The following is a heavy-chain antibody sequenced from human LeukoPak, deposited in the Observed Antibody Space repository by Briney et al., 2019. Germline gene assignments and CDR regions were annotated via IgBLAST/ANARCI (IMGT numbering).Heavy chain of an antibody. CDR2: IYYSGST. CDR3: ARRSLLCSSTSCYYYYYYGMDV. J-gene: IGHJ6*02. D-gene: IGHD2-2*01. V-gene: IGHV4-59*01. CDR1: GGSITSYY. Sequence: KPSETLSLTCTVSGGSITSYYWSWIRQPPGKGLESIGYIYYSGSTNYNPSLKSRVTISVDTSKNQVSLKLSSVTAADTAVYYCARRSLLCSSTSCYYYYYYGMDVWGQGTTVTVSS.